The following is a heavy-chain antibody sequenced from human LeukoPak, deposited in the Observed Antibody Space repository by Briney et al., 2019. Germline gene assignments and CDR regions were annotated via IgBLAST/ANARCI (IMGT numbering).Heavy chain of an antibody. J-gene: IGHJ4*02. D-gene: IGHD2-2*01. CDR3: ARGVGTAAAFDY. Sequence: GGSLRLSCAASGFTFSSYYMSWVHQAPGKGLEWVANIKQDGSEKYYMDSVKGRFTISRDNAKNSLYLQMNSLRAEDTAVYYCARGVGTAAAFDYWGPATLVTVSS. CDR2: IKQDGSEK. V-gene: IGHV3-7*01. CDR1: GFTFSSYY.